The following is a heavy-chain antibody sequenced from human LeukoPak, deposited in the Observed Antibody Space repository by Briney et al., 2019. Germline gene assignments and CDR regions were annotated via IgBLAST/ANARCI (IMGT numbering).Heavy chain of an antibody. V-gene: IGHV3-7*01. CDR1: GFTFSTCW. CDR3: ARAGSVGSVDY. CDR2: INQDGSEK. J-gene: IGHJ4*02. D-gene: IGHD1-26*01. Sequence: GGSLRLSCAASGFTFSTCWMGWVRQAPGKGLEWMASINQDGSEKYYVDSVKGRFTISRDNAKNSLYLRMNSLRGEDTAVYYCARAGSVGSVDYWGQGTLVTVSS.